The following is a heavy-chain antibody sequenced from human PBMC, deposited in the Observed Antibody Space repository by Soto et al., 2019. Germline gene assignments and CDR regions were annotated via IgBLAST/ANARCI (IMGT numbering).Heavy chain of an antibody. Sequence: GGSLRLSCAASGFTFTSAWMSWVRQAPGKGLEWVGRIKSKTDGGTTDYAAPVRGRFTISRDDSKNTLYVQLNSLKTEDTAVYYCTTDSILAPLFHWGQGTLVTVPQ. CDR3: TTDSILAPLFH. J-gene: IGHJ4*02. V-gene: IGHV3-15*01. D-gene: IGHD3-3*02. CDR2: IKSKTDGGTT. CDR1: GFTFTSAW.